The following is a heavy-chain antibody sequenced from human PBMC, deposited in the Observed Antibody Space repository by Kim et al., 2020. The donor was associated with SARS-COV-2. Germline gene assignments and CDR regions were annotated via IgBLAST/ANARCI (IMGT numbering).Heavy chain of an antibody. V-gene: IGHV4-31*03. D-gene: IGHD6-19*01. CDR3: ARDFRQYSSGWSSPFYP. CDR2: IYYSASS. Sequence: SETLSLTCTVSGGSISSDGYYWIWIRQHPGKGLEWIGYIYYSASSYYNPSLKSRVTISLDTTKNQFSLKLSSVTAADTAVYYCARDFRQYSSGWSSPFYPWGQGTLVTVST. J-gene: IGHJ5*02. CDR1: GGSISSDGYY.